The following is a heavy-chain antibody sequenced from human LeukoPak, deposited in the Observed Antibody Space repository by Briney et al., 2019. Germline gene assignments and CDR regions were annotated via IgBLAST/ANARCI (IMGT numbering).Heavy chain of an antibody. CDR2: ISPYNGNT. CDR1: GYTFNTYG. CDR3: ARGPHERSGYPDD. D-gene: IGHD3-22*01. Sequence: GGSVKVSCKPSGYTFNTYGITWVRQAPAQGLESMGWISPYNGNTNYAQKFQGRVTLTTDTSTSTAYLELRSLRSDDTAVYYCARGPHERSGYPDDWGQGTLVTVSS. V-gene: IGHV1-18*01. J-gene: IGHJ4*02.